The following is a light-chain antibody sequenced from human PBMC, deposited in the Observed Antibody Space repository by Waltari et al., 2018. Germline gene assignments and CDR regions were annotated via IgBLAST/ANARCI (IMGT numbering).Light chain of an antibody. CDR1: QSILFSSTNKSY. V-gene: IGKV4-1*01. CDR2: WAA. J-gene: IGKJ1*01. CDR3: QQYYSNPRT. Sequence: DIVMTQSPDSLAVSLGERATINCKSSQSILFSSTNKSYLAWYQQKPGQSPKLVIYWAATRESGVPDRFSGSGAGTEFALTISSLQAEDVAVYYCQQYYSNPRTFGQGTKVEIK.